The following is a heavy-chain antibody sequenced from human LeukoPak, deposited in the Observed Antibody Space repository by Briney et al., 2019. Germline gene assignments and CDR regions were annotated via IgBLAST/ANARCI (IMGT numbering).Heavy chain of an antibody. Sequence: SQTLSLTCTVSGGSISSSSYYWGWIRQPPGKGLEWIGSIYYSGSTYYNPSLKSRVTISVDTSKNQFSLKLSSVTAADTALYYCARIPGTTSFNYYYAMDVWGQGTTVTVSS. V-gene: IGHV4-39*01. J-gene: IGHJ6*02. CDR3: ARIPGTTSFNYYYAMDV. CDR1: GGSISSSSYY. CDR2: IYYSGST. D-gene: IGHD1-7*01.